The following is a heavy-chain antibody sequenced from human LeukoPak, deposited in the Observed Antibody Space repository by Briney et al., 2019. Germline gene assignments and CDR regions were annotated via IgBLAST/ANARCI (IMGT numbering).Heavy chain of an antibody. CDR1: GFTFSSYS. Sequence: PGGSLRLSCAASGFTFSSYSMNWVRQAPGKGLEWVSSISSSSSYIYYADSVKGRFTISRDNAKNSLYLQMNSLRAEDTAVYYCARDLSDDYGDSVDAFDIWGQGTMVTVSS. CDR2: ISSSSSYI. V-gene: IGHV3-21*01. J-gene: IGHJ3*02. D-gene: IGHD4-17*01. CDR3: ARDLSDDYGDSVDAFDI.